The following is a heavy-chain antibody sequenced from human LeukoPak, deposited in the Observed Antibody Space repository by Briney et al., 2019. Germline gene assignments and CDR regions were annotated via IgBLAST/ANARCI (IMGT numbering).Heavy chain of an antibody. Sequence: SETLSLTCAVYGGSFRGYYWSWIRQPPGKGLECIGHIYYTGSTYYKPSLESRVTISVDTAKNQISLKLSAVTAADTAVYYCARYEEFSTGYSASSPRHYFDQWGRGTLVTVSS. J-gene: IGHJ4*02. V-gene: IGHV4-59*01. D-gene: IGHD3/OR15-3a*01. CDR1: GGSFRGYY. CDR2: IYYTGST. CDR3: ARYEEFSTGYSASSPRHYFDQ.